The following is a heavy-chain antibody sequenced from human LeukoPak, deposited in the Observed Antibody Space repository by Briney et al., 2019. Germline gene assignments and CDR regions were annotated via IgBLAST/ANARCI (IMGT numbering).Heavy chain of an antibody. J-gene: IGHJ4*02. D-gene: IGHD3-10*01. CDR2: IYPGDSDT. V-gene: IGHV5-51*01. Sequence: GESLMISCKGSGYSFTSYWICWVRQMPGKGLEWMGIIYPGDSDTRYNPSFQGQATISADKSISTAYLQWSSLKASDTAMYYCARTTMVRGVITIVDYWGQGTLVTVSS. CDR3: ARTTMVRGVITIVDY. CDR1: GYSFTSYW.